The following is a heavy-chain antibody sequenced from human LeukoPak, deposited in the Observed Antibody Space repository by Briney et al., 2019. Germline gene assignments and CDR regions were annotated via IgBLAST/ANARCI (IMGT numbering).Heavy chain of an antibody. D-gene: IGHD5-18*01. J-gene: IGHJ4*02. Sequence: GGTLRLSCAASGFTFSSYGMSWVRQAPGKGLEWVSAISGSGGSTYYADSVKGRFTISRDNSKNTLYLQMNSLRAEDTAVYYCAKGTSSYGYLFDYWGQGTLVTVSS. CDR3: AKGTSSYGYLFDY. CDR1: GFTFSSYG. V-gene: IGHV3-23*01. CDR2: ISGSGGST.